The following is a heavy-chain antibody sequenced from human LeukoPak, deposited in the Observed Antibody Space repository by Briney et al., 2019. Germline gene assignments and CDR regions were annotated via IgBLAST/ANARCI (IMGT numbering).Heavy chain of an antibody. CDR2: TNGATGNT. Sequence: ASVKVSCKASGYTFTNYALHWVRQAPGQRLEWMGWTNGATGNTRFSQDFQGRLTITIDTSASTAYMELSSLRSEDAAVYYCARSPGGNARTWLDYWGQGTLVTVSS. D-gene: IGHD4-23*01. CDR1: GYTFTNYA. J-gene: IGHJ4*02. V-gene: IGHV1-3*02. CDR3: ARSPGGNARTWLDY.